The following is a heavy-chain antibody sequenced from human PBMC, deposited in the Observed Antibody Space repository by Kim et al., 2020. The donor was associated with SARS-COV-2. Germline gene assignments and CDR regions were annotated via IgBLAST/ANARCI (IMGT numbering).Heavy chain of an antibody. D-gene: IGHD2-2*01. CDR1: GGSIRSGGKF. CDR3: ARGQPRDY. Sequence: SETLSLTCSVSGGSIRSGGKFWTWIRQHPAKGLEWIGYISYSGNSHYSPSLRSRVSISLQTSENQFSLELTSVTAADTAAYYCARGQPRDYWGQGILVTV. V-gene: IGHV4-31*03. J-gene: IGHJ4*02. CDR2: ISYSGNS.